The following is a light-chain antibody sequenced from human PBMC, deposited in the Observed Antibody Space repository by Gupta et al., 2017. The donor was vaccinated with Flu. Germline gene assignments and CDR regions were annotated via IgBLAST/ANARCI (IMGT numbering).Light chain of an antibody. CDR2: GAT. J-gene: IGKJ2*01. CDR1: QSVGSN. V-gene: IGKV3-15*01. CDR3: QQYNNWYT. Sequence: EIVMTQSPAPLSVSPGERTTRSCRASQSVGSNLAWFQQKPGQAPRLLIYGATTRAAGIPARFSGSGSGTEFILTISSLQSEDFAVYYCQQYNNWYTFGQGTNLEIK.